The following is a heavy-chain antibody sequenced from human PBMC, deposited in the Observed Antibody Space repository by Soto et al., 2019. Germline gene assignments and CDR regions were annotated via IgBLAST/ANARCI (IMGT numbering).Heavy chain of an antibody. CDR3: ARWDAYVWGSSHVGDY. D-gene: IGHD3-16*01. CDR1: GGSISSSSYY. V-gene: IGHV4-39*01. Sequence: QLQLQESGPGLVKPSETLSLTCTVSGGSISSSSYYWGWIRQPPGKGLEWIGSIYYSGSTYYNPSLHSRVTISVATPNTRFSLWLSSVPAADTAVYYCARWDAYVWGSSHVGDYWGRGTLVTVSS. CDR2: IYYSGST. J-gene: IGHJ4*02.